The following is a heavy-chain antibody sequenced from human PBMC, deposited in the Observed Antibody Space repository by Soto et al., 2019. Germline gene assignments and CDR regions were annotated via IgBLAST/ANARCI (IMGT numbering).Heavy chain of an antibody. CDR2: IYYSGST. D-gene: IGHD6-13*01. J-gene: IGHJ5*02. Sequence: ETLSLTCTVSGGSISSYYWSWIRQPPGKGLEWIGYIYYSGSTNYNPSLKNRVTISVETSKNQFSLKLSSVTAADTAVYYCARVFSDSSSFFDPWGQGTLVTVSS. V-gene: IGHV4-59*12. CDR3: ARVFSDSSSFFDP. CDR1: GGSISSYY.